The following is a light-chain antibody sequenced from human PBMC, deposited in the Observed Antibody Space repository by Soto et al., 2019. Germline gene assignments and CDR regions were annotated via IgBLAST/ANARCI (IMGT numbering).Light chain of an antibody. V-gene: IGLV2-23*02. CDR2: EVN. CDR1: SSDVGLYNL. J-gene: IGLJ3*02. Sequence: QSALTQPASVSGSPGQSITLSCTGTSSDVGLYNLVSWYQYLPGKAPKLIIYEVNERPSGISDRFSGSKSGNTASLTISGLQDEDEADYYCCSYVGSSIVMFGGGTKLTVL. CDR3: CSYVGSSIVM.